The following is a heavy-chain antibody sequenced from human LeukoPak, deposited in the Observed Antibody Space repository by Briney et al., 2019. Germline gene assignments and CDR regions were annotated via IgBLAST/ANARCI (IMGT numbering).Heavy chain of an antibody. Sequence: ASVKVSCKASGYTFTSYYMHWVRQAPGQGLEWMGIINPGGGSTSYAQKFQGRVTMTRDTSTSTVYMELSSLRSEDTAVYYCARGAYYDFWSGYLNYYYYGMDVWGQGTTVTVSS. D-gene: IGHD3-3*01. V-gene: IGHV1-46*01. CDR2: INPGGGST. CDR3: ARGAYYDFWSGYLNYYYYGMDV. J-gene: IGHJ6*02. CDR1: GYTFTSYY.